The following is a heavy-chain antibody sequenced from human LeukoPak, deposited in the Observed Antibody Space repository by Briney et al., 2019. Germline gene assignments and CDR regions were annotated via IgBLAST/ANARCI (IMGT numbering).Heavy chain of an antibody. CDR3: ARDRRYGSGSYLDYYFDY. Sequence: SVKVSCKASGGTFSSYAISWVRQAPGQGLEWMGRIIPIFGTANYAQKFQGRVTITTDESTSTAYMELSSLRSEDTAVYYCARDRRYGSGSYLDYYFDYWGQGTLVTVSS. V-gene: IGHV1-69*05. CDR1: GGTFSSYA. J-gene: IGHJ4*02. CDR2: IIPIFGTA. D-gene: IGHD3-10*01.